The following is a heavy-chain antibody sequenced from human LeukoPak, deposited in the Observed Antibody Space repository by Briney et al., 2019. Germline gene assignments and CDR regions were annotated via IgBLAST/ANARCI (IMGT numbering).Heavy chain of an antibody. CDR3: ARDPYRDAPDYFDY. J-gene: IGHJ4*02. CDR1: GFTFSRYA. D-gene: IGHD1-14*01. CDR2: ISDDGTFS. Sequence: GGSLRLSCAASGFTFSRYAMHWVRQAPGKGLEWVAVISDDGTFSLYGDSVRGRFTISRDSSKNTLYLQMNSLRPEDTAVYYCARDPYRDAPDYFDYWGQGTLVTVSS. V-gene: IGHV3-30-3*01.